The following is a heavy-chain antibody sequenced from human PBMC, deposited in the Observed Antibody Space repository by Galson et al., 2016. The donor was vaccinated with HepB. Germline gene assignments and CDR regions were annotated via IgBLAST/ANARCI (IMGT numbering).Heavy chain of an antibody. J-gene: IGHJ2*01. CDR1: GGTFSNYA. V-gene: IGHV1-69*13. Sequence: SVKVSCKASGGTFSNYAISWVRQAPGQGLEWMGGIIPIFGTANYAQKFQGRVTITADESTSTAYMELCSLRSEDTAVYYCARGGRTVTAYWYFDLWGRGTLVTVSS. D-gene: IGHD4-11*01. CDR2: IIPIFGTA. CDR3: ARGGRTVTAYWYFDL.